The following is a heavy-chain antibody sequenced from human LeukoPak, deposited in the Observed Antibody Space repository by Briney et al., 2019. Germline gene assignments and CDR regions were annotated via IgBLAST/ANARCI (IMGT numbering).Heavy chain of an antibody. Sequence: GGSLRLSCAPSGFTFSSFSMNWVRHAPGKGLEWVSYISFGSSSIHYAGSVKGRFTISRDNAKNSLYLQMNSLRDEDTAVYYCERVNNYGADTWGQGTLVTVSS. V-gene: IGHV3-48*02. CDR2: ISFGSSSI. D-gene: IGHD4-17*01. J-gene: IGHJ5*02. CDR1: GFTFSSFS. CDR3: ERVNNYGADT.